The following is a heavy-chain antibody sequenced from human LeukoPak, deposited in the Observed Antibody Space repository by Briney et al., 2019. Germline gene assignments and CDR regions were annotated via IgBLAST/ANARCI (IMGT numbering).Heavy chain of an antibody. V-gene: IGHV4-39*07. CDR2: IHIGGST. D-gene: IGHD6-25*01. CDR1: GGSISSSAYH. Sequence: SETLSLTCTVSGGSISSSAYHWGWIRQPPGKGLEWIGSIHIGGSTYYNPSLKSRVTISVDTSKNQFSLKLSSVTAADTAVYYCARASPERLASYYYYMDVWGKGTTVTISS. J-gene: IGHJ6*03. CDR3: ARASPERLASYYYYMDV.